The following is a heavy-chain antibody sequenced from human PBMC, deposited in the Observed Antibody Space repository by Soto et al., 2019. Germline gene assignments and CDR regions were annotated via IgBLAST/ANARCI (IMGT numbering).Heavy chain of an antibody. CDR1: GGTFSSYA. V-gene: IGHV1-69*01. J-gene: IGHJ5*02. D-gene: IGHD2-15*01. CDR3: ARENAGYCSGGSCYPGGWFDP. Sequence: QVQLVQSGAEVKKPGSSVKVSCKASGGTFSSYAISWVRQAPGHGLEWMGGIIPIFGTANYAQKFQGRVTITADESKSTAYMELSSLRSEDTAVYYCARENAGYCSGGSCYPGGWFDPWGQGTLVTVSS. CDR2: IIPIFGTA.